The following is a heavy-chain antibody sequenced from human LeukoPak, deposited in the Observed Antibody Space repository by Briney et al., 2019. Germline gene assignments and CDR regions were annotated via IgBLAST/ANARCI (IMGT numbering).Heavy chain of an antibody. V-gene: IGHV4-34*01. D-gene: IGHD6-13*01. CDR1: GGSFSGYY. CDR2: INHSGST. CDR3: ARSRPGIAAAGTRKYYFDY. Sequence: SETLSLTCAVYGGSFSGYYWSWIRQPPGKGLEWIGEINHSGSTNYNPSLKSRVTISVDTSKNQFSLKLSSVTAADMAVYYCARSRPGIAAAGTRKYYFDYWGQGTLVTVSS. J-gene: IGHJ4*02.